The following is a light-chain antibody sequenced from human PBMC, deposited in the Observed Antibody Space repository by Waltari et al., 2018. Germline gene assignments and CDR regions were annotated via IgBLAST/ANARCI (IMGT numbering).Light chain of an antibody. CDR1: QSINTY. CDR2: GAS. V-gene: IGKV3-15*01. J-gene: IGKJ3*01. Sequence: EVVMTQFPATVSVSSGDRATLSCRASQSINTYLAWYHRKPGQAPRLLIYGASTRATGIPARFSGSGSGTDFTLTISRLQSEDFAIYYCQQYNKWPLTFGPGTKVHF. CDR3: QQYNKWPLT.